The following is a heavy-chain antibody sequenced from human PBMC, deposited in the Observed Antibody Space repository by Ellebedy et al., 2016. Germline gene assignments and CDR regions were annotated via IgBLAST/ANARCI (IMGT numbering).Heavy chain of an antibody. V-gene: IGHV3-7*01. CDR3: AGGFGTQQ. J-gene: IGHJ4*02. Sequence: GGSLRLSCGASGFPFSLHWMTWVRQAPGKGLEWVANIKQDGSEKYYVDSVKGRFTISRDNAKNSVYLQMDSLRAEDTATYYCAGGFGTQQWGQGTLVTVSS. D-gene: IGHD3-3*01. CDR2: IKQDGSEK. CDR1: GFPFSLHW.